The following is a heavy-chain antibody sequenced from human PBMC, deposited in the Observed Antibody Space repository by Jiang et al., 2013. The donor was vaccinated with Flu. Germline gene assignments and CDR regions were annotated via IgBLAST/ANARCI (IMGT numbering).Heavy chain of an antibody. J-gene: IGHJ4*02. D-gene: IGHD2-2*01. V-gene: IGHV4-39*01. CDR1: GGSISSSSYY. CDR3: ARHLRGPDIVVVQPSDY. Sequence: LLKPSETLSLACTVSGGSISSSSYYWGWIRQPPGKGLEWIGSIYYSGSTYYNPSLKSRVTISVDTSKNQFSLKLSSVTAADTAVYYCARHLRGPDIVVVQPSDYWGQGTLVTVSS. CDR2: IYYSGST.